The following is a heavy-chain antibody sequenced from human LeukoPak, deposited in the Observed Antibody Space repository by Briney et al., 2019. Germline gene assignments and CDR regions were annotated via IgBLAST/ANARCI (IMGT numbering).Heavy chain of an antibody. Sequence: RASVKVSCKASGYIFTSYYMHWVRQAPGQGLEGVGIINPSGGSTSYTHKFPGRVTIASVTSTSTVYMELSSLRSEDTAVYSCESVTTIVATTDYWGQGTLVTVSS. V-gene: IGHV1-46*01. CDR1: GYIFTSYY. J-gene: IGHJ4*02. CDR3: ESVTTIVATTDY. D-gene: IGHD5-12*01. CDR2: INPSGGST.